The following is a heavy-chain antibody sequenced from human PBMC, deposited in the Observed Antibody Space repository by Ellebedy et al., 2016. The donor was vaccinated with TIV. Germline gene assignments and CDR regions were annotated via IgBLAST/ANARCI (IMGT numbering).Heavy chain of an antibody. CDR1: GGTFSSYA. J-gene: IGHJ4*02. V-gene: IGHV1-69*13. D-gene: IGHD5-12*01. CDR2: IIPIFGTA. CDR3: ARNRYSGYGPFDY. Sequence: SVKVSCXASGGTFSSYAISWVRQAPGQGLEWMGGIIPIFGTANYAQKFQGRVTITADESTSTAYMELSSLRSEDTAVYYCARNRYSGYGPFDYWGQGTLVTVSS.